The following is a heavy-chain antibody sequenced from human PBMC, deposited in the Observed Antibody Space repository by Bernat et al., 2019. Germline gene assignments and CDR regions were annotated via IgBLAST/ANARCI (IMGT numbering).Heavy chain of an antibody. J-gene: IGHJ6*03. CDR3: ARGGAYGSLYYYYMDV. V-gene: IGHV4-59*01. CDR2: IYYSGST. Sequence: QVQLQESGPGLVKPSETLSLSCTVSGGSIRSYYWSWIRQPPGRGLEWIGFIYYSGSTNYNPSLKSRVTISVDTSQNQFSLKLSSGAAADTAVYYCARGGAYGSLYYYYMDVWGKGTTVTVSS. CDR1: GGSIRSYY. D-gene: IGHD3-10*01.